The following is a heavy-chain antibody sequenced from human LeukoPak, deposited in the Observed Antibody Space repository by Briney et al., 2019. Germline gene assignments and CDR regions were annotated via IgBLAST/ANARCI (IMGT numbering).Heavy chain of an antibody. D-gene: IGHD2-2*01. CDR2: IFHNGIT. CDR3: ARRISTRRGETCSSTSCYFDY. J-gene: IGHJ4*02. V-gene: IGHV4-38-2*01. CDR1: GFSINSGYF. Sequence: SETLSLTXAVSGFSINSGYFWAWIRESPGKGLEWIGSIFHNGITYYNPSLKSRITISVDTSKNQYSLRLSSVTAADTAVYYCARRISTRRGETCSSTSCYFDYWGQGTLVTVSS.